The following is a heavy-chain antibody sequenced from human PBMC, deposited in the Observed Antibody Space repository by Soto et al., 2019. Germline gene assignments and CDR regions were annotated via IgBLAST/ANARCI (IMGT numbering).Heavy chain of an antibody. CDR2: INHSGST. CDR3: ARAHYGDLDY. CDR1: GGSFSGYY. Sequence: SETLSLTCAVHGGSFSGYYWSWIRQPPGKGLEWIGEINHSGSTNYNPSLKSRVTISVDTSKNQFSLKLSSVTAADTAVYYCARAHYGDLDYWGQGTLVTVS. V-gene: IGHV4-34*01. J-gene: IGHJ4*02. D-gene: IGHD4-17*01.